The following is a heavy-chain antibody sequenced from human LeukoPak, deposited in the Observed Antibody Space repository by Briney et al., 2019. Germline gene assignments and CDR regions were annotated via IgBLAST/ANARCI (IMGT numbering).Heavy chain of an antibody. CDR3: ARPAGEDAFDI. CDR2: MNPNSGNT. D-gene: IGHD3-16*01. V-gene: IGHV1-8*02. Sequence: ASVKVSCKASGYTFTSYGISWVRQATGQGLEWMGWMNPNSGNTGYAQKFQGRVTMTRNTSISTAYMELSSLRSEDTAVYYCARPAGEDAFDIWGQGTMVTVSS. J-gene: IGHJ3*02. CDR1: GYTFTSYG.